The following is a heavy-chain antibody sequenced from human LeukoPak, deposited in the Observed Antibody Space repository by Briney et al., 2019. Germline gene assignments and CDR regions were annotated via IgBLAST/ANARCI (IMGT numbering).Heavy chain of an antibody. Sequence: ASVRVSCKASGYTFTGYYMHWVRQAPGQGLEWMGRINPNSGGTNYAQKFQGRVTMTRDTSISTAYMELSRLRSDDTAVYYGARGRAREDIVVVPAANIYLGDFDYSGQGTLVTVSS. CDR3: ARGRAREDIVVVPAANIYLGDFDY. CDR2: INPNSGGT. D-gene: IGHD2-2*01. CDR1: GYTFTGYY. J-gene: IGHJ4*02. V-gene: IGHV1-2*06.